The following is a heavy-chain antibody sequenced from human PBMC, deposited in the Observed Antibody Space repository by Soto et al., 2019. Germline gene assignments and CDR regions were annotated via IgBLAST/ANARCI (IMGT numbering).Heavy chain of an antibody. J-gene: IGHJ6*02. V-gene: IGHV1-3*01. CDR2: INAGNGNT. CDR1: GYTFTSYA. Sequence: ASVKVSCKASGYTFTSYAMHWVRQAPGQRLEWMGWINAGNGNTKYSQKFQGRVTITRDTSASTAYMELSSLRSEDTAVYYCAREGGSYYRYYYGMDVWGQGTTVTSP. CDR3: AREGGSYYRYYYGMDV. D-gene: IGHD1-26*01.